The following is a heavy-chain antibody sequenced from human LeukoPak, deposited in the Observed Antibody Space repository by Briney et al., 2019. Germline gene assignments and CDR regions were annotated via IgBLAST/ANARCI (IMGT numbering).Heavy chain of an antibody. CDR2: ISESGGST. D-gene: IGHD1-26*01. J-gene: IGHJ5*02. CDR3: VKDGSMFDP. Sequence: PGGSLRLSCAASGSTFSSYAMSWVRQAPGKGLEWVSGISESGGSTHHADSVKGRFTVSRDNSKNTLYLQMNSLRVEDTAAYYCVKDGSMFDPWGQGTLVTVAS. V-gene: IGHV3-23*01. CDR1: GSTFSSYA.